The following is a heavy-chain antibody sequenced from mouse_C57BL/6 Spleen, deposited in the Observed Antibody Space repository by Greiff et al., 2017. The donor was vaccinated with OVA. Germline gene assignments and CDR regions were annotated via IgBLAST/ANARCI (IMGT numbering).Heavy chain of an antibody. CDR3: ARYGIVGHYFDY. D-gene: IGHD1-1*02. V-gene: IGHV1-53*01. J-gene: IGHJ2*01. CDR1: GYTFTSYW. Sequence: VKLVESGTELVKPGASVKLSCKASGYTFTSYWMHWVKQRPGQGLEWIGNINPSNGGTNYNEKFKSKATLTVDKSSSTAYMQLSSLTSEDSAVYYCARYGIVGHYFDYWGQGTTLTVSS. CDR2: INPSNGGT.